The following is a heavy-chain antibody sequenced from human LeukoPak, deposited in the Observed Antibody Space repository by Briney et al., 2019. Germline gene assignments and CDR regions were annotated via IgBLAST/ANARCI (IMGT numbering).Heavy chain of an antibody. V-gene: IGHV4-4*09. CDR3: ARDRGQRAGREHQVDY. CDR2: IYFDGST. Sequence: PGGSLRLSCAASGFTFISYNMNWIRQPPGKGLEWIGYIYFDGSTYYNPSLKSRVTISIDTSKNHFSLKLSSVTAADTAVYYCARDRGQRAGREHQVDYWGQGTLVTVSS. CDR1: GFTFISYN. D-gene: IGHD3-10*01. J-gene: IGHJ4*02.